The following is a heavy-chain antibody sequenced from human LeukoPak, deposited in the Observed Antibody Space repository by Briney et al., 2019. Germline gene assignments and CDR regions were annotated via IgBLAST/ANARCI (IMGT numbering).Heavy chain of an antibody. CDR3: ARDSNTDY. D-gene: IGHD3-3*02. CDR1: GFTFSSYW. Sequence: GGSLRLSCAASGFTFSSYWMHWVRQAPGKGRVWVSRINSDGSSTSYADSVKGRFTISRDNAKNTLYLQMNSLRAEDTAVYYCARDSNTDYWGQGTLVTVSS. CDR2: INSDGSST. V-gene: IGHV3-74*01. J-gene: IGHJ4*02.